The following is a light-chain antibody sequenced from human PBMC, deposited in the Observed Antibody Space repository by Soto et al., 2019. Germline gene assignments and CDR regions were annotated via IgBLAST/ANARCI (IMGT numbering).Light chain of an antibody. Sequence: QSALSQPASVSGSPGQSITIPCTGTSNDVGYYNYVSWYQQHPGQAPKLMISEVTTRPSGVSDRFSGSKSGNTASLTISRLQAEDEAHYYCSSYTTAYTQVFGGGTKLTVL. CDR3: SSYTTAYTQV. J-gene: IGLJ3*02. CDR2: EVT. V-gene: IGLV2-14*01. CDR1: SNDVGYYNY.